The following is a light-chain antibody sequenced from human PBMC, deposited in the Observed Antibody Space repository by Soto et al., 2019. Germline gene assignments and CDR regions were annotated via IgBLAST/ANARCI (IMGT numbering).Light chain of an antibody. CDR2: GNS. V-gene: IGLV1-40*01. CDR1: SSNIGAGYD. CDR3: QSYDSSLSGWV. Sequence: QSVLTHPPSVSGAPGQRVTISCTGSSSNIGAGYDVHWYQQLPGTAPKLLIYGNSNRPSGVPDRFSGSKSGTSASLAITVLQAEDEADYYCQSYDSSLSGWVFGGGTQLTGL. J-gene: IGLJ3*02.